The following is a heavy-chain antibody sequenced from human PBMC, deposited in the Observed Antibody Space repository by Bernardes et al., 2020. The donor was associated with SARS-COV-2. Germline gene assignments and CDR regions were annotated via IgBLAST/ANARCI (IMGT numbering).Heavy chain of an antibody. D-gene: IGHD3-3*01. CDR1: GGSISSYY. J-gene: IGHJ2*01. CDR2: IYYSGST. V-gene: IGHV4-59*08. CDR3: ARYPNAYYDFWSGYYMDWYFDL. Sequence: ETLSLTCTVSGGSISSYYWSWIRQPPGKGLEWIGYIYYSGSTNYNPSLKSRVTISVDTSKNQFSLKLSSVTAADTAVYYCARYPNAYYDFWSGYYMDWYFDLWGRGTLVTVSS.